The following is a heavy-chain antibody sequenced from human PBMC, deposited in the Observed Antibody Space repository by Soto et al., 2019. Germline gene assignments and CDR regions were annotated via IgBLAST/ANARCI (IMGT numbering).Heavy chain of an antibody. CDR1: GVSINTYY. D-gene: IGHD2-21*01. Sequence: SETLSLTCTVTGVSINTYYWGWTRQPPGKGLEWIGSIYYSGTTYYDPSLKSRVTMSVDTSKNQFSLKLSSMTAADTAVYYCARHLRRGPIVKGMDVWGQGTTVTVSS. CDR2: IYYSGTT. J-gene: IGHJ6*02. CDR3: ARHLRRGPIVKGMDV. V-gene: IGHV4-39*01.